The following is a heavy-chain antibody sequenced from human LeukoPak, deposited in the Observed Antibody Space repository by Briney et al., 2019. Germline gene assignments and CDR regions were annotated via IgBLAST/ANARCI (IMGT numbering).Heavy chain of an antibody. J-gene: IGHJ4*02. Sequence: PGGSLILSCAASGFTFSSYAMHWVRQAPGKGLEWVANIKQDGSEKYYVDSVKGRFTISRDNAKNSLYLQMNSLRAEDTAVYYYARDLPAFYDFWSGYSDYWGQGTLVTVSS. CDR3: ARDLPAFYDFWSGYSDY. CDR1: GFTFSSYA. CDR2: IKQDGSEK. D-gene: IGHD3-3*01. V-gene: IGHV3-7*01.